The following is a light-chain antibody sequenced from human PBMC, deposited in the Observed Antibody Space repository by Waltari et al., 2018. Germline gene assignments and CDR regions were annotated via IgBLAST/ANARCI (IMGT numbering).Light chain of an antibody. CDR3: QQYYSTPPT. CDR2: WAS. V-gene: IGKV4-1*01. CDR1: QSVLYSPNNKTY. Sequence: DIVMTQSPDSLAVSLGERATINCKSSQSVLYSPNNKTYLAWYQQKPGQPPKLLIYWASTRESGVPDRFSGSGSGTDFTLTISSLQAEDVAVYYCQQYYSTPPTFGQGTRLEIK. J-gene: IGKJ5*01.